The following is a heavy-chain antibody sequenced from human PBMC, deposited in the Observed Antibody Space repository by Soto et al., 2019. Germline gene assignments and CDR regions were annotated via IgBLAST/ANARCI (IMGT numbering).Heavy chain of an antibody. V-gene: IGHV3-23*01. CDR3: ARDPPNDKTQLDYGMDV. CDR2: ISARGGST. D-gene: IGHD2-2*01. CDR1: GFTFSSYA. J-gene: IGHJ6*02. Sequence: QPGGSLRLSCAAPGFTFSSYAMSWVRQAPGKGLEWVSLISARGGSTYYADSVKGRFTISRDNSKNTLYLQMNSLRAEDTGVYYCARDPPNDKTQLDYGMDVWGQGTAVTVSS.